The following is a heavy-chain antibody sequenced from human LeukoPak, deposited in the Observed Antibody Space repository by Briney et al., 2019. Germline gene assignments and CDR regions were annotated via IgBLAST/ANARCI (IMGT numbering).Heavy chain of an antibody. V-gene: IGHV3-43*01. CDR2: ISWDGGST. D-gene: IGHD1-1*01. J-gene: IGHJ6*02. CDR1: GFTFDDYT. Sequence: GGSLRLSCAASGFTFDDYTMHWVRHAPGGGLEWVSLISWDGGSTYYADSVRGRFTISRDNSKNSLYLQMNSLRTEDTALYYCAKERLERLHYYYGMDVWGQGTTVTVSS. CDR3: AKERLERLHYYYGMDV.